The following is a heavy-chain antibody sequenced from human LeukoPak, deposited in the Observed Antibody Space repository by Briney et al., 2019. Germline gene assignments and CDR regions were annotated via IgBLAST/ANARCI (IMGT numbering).Heavy chain of an antibody. CDR3: ASTQWRYFENWFGP. J-gene: IGHJ5*02. V-gene: IGHV4-39*01. CDR2: IYYSGST. CDR1: GGSISSSSYY. Sequence: SETLSLTCTVSGGSISSSSYYWGWIRQPPGKGLEWIASIYYSGSTYYNPSLKSRVTISVDTSKNQFSLKLSSVTAADTAVYYCASTQWRYFENWFGPWGQGTLVTVSS. D-gene: IGHD3-9*01.